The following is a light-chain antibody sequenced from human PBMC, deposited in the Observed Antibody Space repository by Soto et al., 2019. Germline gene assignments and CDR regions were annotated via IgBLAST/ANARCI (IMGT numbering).Light chain of an antibody. J-gene: IGKJ1*01. CDR1: QSISSTY. Sequence: EIVLTQSPGTLSLYPGKRVTLSCRASQSISSTYLAWYQQKPGQAPRLLIYGASSRATGIPDRFSGSGSVTDFTLTISRLEPEDFAVYYCQQYDSPPRTFGQGTKVEVQ. CDR3: QQYDSPPRT. V-gene: IGKV3-20*01. CDR2: GAS.